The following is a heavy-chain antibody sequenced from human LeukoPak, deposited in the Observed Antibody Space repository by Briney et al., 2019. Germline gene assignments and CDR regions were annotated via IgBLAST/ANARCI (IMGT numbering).Heavy chain of an antibody. D-gene: IGHD2-2*02. J-gene: IGHJ6*03. CDR2: IYYSGST. CDR3: ARGLGYCSSTSCYISPNYYYYYYMDV. V-gene: IGHV4-59*01. CDR1: GGSISSYY. Sequence: SETLSLTCTVSGGSISSYYWSWIRQPPGKGLEWIGYIYYSGSTNYNPSLKSRVTISVDTSKNQFSLKLSSVTAADTAVYYCARGLGYCSSTSCYISPNYYYYYYMDVWGKGTTVTVSS.